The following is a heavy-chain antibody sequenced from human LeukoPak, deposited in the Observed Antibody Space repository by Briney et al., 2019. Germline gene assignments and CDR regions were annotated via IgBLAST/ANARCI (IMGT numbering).Heavy chain of an antibody. V-gene: IGHV4-59*01. CDR3: ARRAYYYGSGSNYYYYMDV. D-gene: IGHD3-10*01. CDR1: GGSISSYY. Sequence: SETLSLTCTVSGGSISSYYWSWIRQPPGKGLEWIGYIYYSGSTNYNPSLKSRVTISVDTSKNQFSLKLSSVTAADTAVYYCARRAYYYGSGSNYYYYMDVWGKGTTVTVSS. CDR2: IYYSGST. J-gene: IGHJ6*03.